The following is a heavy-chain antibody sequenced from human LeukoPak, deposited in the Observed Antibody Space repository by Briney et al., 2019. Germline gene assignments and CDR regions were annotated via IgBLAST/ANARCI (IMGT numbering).Heavy chain of an antibody. D-gene: IGHD3-16*01. Sequence: ASVKVSCKASGYTFTGYYMHWVRQAPGQGLEWMGWINPNSGGTNYAQKFQGRVTMTRDTSISTAYMELSRLRSDDTAVYYCARILDRSHYILPVLGYWGQGTLVTVSS. CDR2: INPNSGGT. V-gene: IGHV1-2*02. CDR3: ARILDRSHYILPVLGY. J-gene: IGHJ4*02. CDR1: GYTFTGYY.